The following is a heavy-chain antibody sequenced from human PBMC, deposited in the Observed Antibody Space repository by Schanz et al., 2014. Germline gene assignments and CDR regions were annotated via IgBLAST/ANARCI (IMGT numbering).Heavy chain of an antibody. Sequence: QVQLVQSGAEVKKPGPSVKVSCKASGGTFSSYSISWVRQAPGQGLEWMGRIIPSLGLAKYEQKFQDKVTITADTSTTTAYMDLSGLRPEDTAVYYCAVYGTNSWGQGTLVTVSS. CDR2: IIPSLGLA. J-gene: IGHJ4*02. V-gene: IGHV1-69*02. CDR3: AVYGTNS. D-gene: IGHD2-8*01. CDR1: GGTFSSYS.